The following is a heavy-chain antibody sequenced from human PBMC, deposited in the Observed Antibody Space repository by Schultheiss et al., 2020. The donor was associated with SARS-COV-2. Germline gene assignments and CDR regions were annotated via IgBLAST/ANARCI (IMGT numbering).Heavy chain of an antibody. J-gene: IGHJ6*03. CDR3: ARGKKVYGAYDSSGYYYPYYYYMDV. V-gene: IGHV4-61*02. Sequence: SETLSLTCTVSGGSISSGSYYWSWIRQPAGKGLEWIGRIYTSGSTNYNPSLKSRVTISVDTSKNQFSLKLSSVTAADTAVYYCARGKKVYGAYDSSGYYYPYYYYMDVWGKGTTVTVSS. CDR1: GGSISSGSYY. D-gene: IGHD3-22*01. CDR2: IYTSGST.